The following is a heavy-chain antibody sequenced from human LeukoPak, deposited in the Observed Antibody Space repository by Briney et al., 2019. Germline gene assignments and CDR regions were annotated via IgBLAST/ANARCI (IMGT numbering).Heavy chain of an antibody. D-gene: IGHD1-14*01. CDR2: ISDSGST. CDR1: GGSLSTYI. J-gene: IGHJ4*02. V-gene: IGHV4-4*07. CDR3: ARGTPGFDY. Sequence: SETLSLTCTVSGGSLSTYIWSCIRQTAGKGLEWIGRISDSGSTRYNPSLKSRLTMSVDTSKNQFSLKLDSVTAADTAVYFCARGTPGFDYWGQGTLVTVSS.